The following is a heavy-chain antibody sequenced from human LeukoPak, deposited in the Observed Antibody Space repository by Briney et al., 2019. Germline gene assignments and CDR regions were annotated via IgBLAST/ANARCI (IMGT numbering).Heavy chain of an antibody. CDR1: GGSISSYY. CDR3: ARETRLHSGSYSNDAFDI. Sequence: SETLSLTCTVSGGSISSYYWSWIRQPPGKGLEWIGYISYSGSTDYNPSLKSRVTISLDTSKNQFSLRLSSVTAAGTAGYYCARETRLHSGSYSNDAFDIWGQGTMVTVSS. CDR2: ISYSGST. J-gene: IGHJ3*02. D-gene: IGHD1-26*01. V-gene: IGHV4-59*01.